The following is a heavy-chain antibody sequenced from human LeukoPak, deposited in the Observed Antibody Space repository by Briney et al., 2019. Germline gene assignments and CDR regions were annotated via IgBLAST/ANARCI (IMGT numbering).Heavy chain of an antibody. CDR1: GFTFSSYW. J-gene: IGHJ4*02. V-gene: IGHV3-7*01. D-gene: IGHD1-14*01. CDR2: IKQDGSEK. CDR3: ARGYRDY. Sequence: GGSLRLSCAASGFTFSSYWKSWVRQFPGNGLEWVANIKQDGSEKYYVDSVKGRFTVSRDNAKNSLYLQMNSLRAEDTALYYCARGYRDYWGQGTLVTVSS.